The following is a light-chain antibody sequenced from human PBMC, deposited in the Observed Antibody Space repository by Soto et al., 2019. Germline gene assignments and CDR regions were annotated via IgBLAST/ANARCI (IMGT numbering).Light chain of an antibody. CDR3: ASWDKSLNRWV. Sequence: QSVLTQPPSLSEAPRQRVTISCSGSRSNIGENAVNWYQQFPGKAPKLLIYYDDLLPSGVSDRFSGSKSGTSAALAISGLQSEDEAGYSCASWDKSLNRWVFGGGTKLTVL. CDR1: RSNIGENA. CDR2: YDD. V-gene: IGLV1-36*01. J-gene: IGLJ3*02.